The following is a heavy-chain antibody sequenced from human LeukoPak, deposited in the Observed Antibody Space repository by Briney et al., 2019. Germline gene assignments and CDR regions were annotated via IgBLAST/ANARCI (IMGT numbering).Heavy chain of an antibody. Sequence: GGSLRLSCAASGFTFSSYAMSWVRQAPGKGLEWVSAISGSGGSTYYADSVKGRFTISRDNSKNTLYLQMTSLRAEDTAVYYCAKDGRYSYGPEYDYWGQGTLVTVSS. J-gene: IGHJ4*02. CDR2: ISGSGGST. D-gene: IGHD5-18*01. V-gene: IGHV3-23*01. CDR1: GFTFSSYA. CDR3: AKDGRYSYGPEYDY.